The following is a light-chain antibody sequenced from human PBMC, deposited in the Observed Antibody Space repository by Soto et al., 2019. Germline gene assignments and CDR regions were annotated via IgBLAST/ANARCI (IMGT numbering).Light chain of an antibody. CDR1: SSDIGGYNY. CDR2: EVS. J-gene: IGLJ2*01. CDR3: SSYTSSSTPHVV. V-gene: IGLV2-14*01. Sequence: QSALTQPASVSGSPGQSITISCTGTSSDIGGYNYVSWYQQHPGKAPKLMIYEVSNRPSGVSNRFSGSKSGNTASLTISGLQPEDEADYYCSSYTSSSTPHVVFGGGTKLTVL.